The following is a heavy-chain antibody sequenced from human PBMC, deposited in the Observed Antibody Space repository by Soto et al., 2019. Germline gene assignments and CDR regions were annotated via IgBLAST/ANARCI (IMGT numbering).Heavy chain of an antibody. CDR1: GDTFRSYA. J-gene: IGHJ4*02. V-gene: IGHV1-69*01. CDR3: ARDMTRTVVPYFDF. CDR2: IIPFLRTP. Sequence: QVQLVQSGPEVKKPGSSVKVSCESSGDTFRSYAMSWVRQAPGQGLEWMGGIIPFLRTPNYSQKFQGRVMITADESTRTTYMELRGLSSQDTAIYFCARDMTRTVVPYFDFWGQGTLVTVSS. D-gene: IGHD1-7*01.